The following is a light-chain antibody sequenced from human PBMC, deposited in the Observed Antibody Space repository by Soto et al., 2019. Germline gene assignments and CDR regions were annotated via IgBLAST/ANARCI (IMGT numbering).Light chain of an antibody. CDR2: AAS. J-gene: IGKJ1*01. Sequence: DIQLTQSPSFLSASVGERVTITCRANQGIRNYLAWYQQKPGKAPKLLIYAASSLQSGVPSRFSGSGSGTEFTLSISSLQPEDFAASFCQHRNTYPPWTFGQGTKVEIK. CDR3: QHRNTYPPWT. CDR1: QGIRNY. V-gene: IGKV1-9*01.